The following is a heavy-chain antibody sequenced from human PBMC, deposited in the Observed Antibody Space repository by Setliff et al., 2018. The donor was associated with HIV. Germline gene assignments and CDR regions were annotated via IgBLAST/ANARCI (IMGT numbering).Heavy chain of an antibody. CDR2: ISNIDGST. CDR1: GFTFSSYE. V-gene: IGHV3-23*01. CDR3: AKSKRSQSYFDY. J-gene: IGHJ4*02. Sequence: GGSLRLSCAASGFTFSSYEMTWVRQAPGKGLEWVSTISNIDGSTYFADSVKGRFTISRDNSKNTLYLQMNSLRAEDTAVYYCAKSKRSQSYFDYWGQGTLVTVSS.